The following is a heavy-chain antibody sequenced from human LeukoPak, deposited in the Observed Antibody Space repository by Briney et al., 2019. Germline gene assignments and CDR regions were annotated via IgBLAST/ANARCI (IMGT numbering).Heavy chain of an antibody. CDR3: TRGVVAGTWDYFDY. V-gene: IGHV3-49*04. CDR2: IRSKAYGGTT. D-gene: IGHD6-19*01. Sequence: PGGSLRLSCTASGFTFGDYAMSWVRQAPGKGLEWVGFIRSKAYGGTTEYAASVKGRFTISRDASKSIAYLQMNSLKTEDTAVYYCTRGVVAGTWDYFDYWGQGTLVTVSS. J-gene: IGHJ4*02. CDR1: GFTFGDYA.